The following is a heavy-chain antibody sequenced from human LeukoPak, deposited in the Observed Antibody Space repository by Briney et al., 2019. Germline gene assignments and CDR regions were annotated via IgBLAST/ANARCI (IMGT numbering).Heavy chain of an antibody. J-gene: IGHJ4*02. V-gene: IGHV3-48*03. CDR1: GFTLSNYE. CDR3: TRAGVVAY. D-gene: IGHD3-10*01. CDR2: ISSSGSAT. Sequence: GGSLRLSCAASGFTLSNYEMNWVRQAPGKGLEGVSYISSSGSATHYTDSVKGRFTISRDAAKNSLYLQMNSLRDEDTAVYYCTRAGVVAYWGQGTLVTVSS.